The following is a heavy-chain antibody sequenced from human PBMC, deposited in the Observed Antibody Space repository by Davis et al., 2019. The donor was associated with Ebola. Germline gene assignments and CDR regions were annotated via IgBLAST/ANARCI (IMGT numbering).Heavy chain of an antibody. CDR3: TSQGHRGSYLIHDY. CDR1: GYSFNTYW. Sequence: PGGSLRLSCKASGYSFNTYWIGWVRQMPGKGLEWMTHFHPGTSDIRYSPSFQGQVTISVDKSITTAYLQWSSLKASDTAVYYCTSQGHRGSYLIHDYWGQGTQVTVSS. D-gene: IGHD1-1*01. V-gene: IGHV5-51*01. CDR2: FHPGTSDI. J-gene: IGHJ4*02.